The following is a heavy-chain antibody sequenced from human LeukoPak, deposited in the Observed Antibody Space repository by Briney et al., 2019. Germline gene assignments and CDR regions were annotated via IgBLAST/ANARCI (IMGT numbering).Heavy chain of an antibody. CDR1: GFTFSSYW. V-gene: IGHV3-74*01. CDR2: ISSDGSST. Sequence: GGSLRLSCAASGFTFSSYWMHWVRQAPGKGLVWVSCISSDGSSTNYADSVKGRFTISRDNARNSLFLQMNSLRAEDTAIYYCASDEGNYFDYWGQGTLVTVSS. CDR3: ASDEGNYFDY. J-gene: IGHJ4*02.